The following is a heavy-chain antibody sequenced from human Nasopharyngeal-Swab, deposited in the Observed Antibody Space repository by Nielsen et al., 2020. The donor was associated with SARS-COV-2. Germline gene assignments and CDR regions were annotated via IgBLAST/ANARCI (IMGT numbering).Heavy chain of an antibody. Sequence: SETLSLTCTVSGGSIRSYYWSWIRQPPGKGLEWIGYIYYSGSTNYNPSLKSRVIISEDTSENQFSLRLSSVTAADTAVYYCARVSGYCSGDSCYGNFYYYGMDVWGQGTTVTVSS. CDR3: ARVSGYCSGDSCYGNFYYYGMDV. J-gene: IGHJ6*02. CDR2: IYYSGST. D-gene: IGHD2-15*01. V-gene: IGHV4-59*01. CDR1: GGSIRSYY.